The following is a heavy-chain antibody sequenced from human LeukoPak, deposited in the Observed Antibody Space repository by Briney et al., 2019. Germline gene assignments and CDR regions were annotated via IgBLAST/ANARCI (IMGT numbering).Heavy chain of an antibody. CDR2: IYTSEST. CDR1: GGSISSYY. D-gene: IGHD6-6*01. J-gene: IGHJ5*02. Sequence: KPSETLSLTCTVSGGSISSYYWSWIRQPAGKELEWIGRIYTSESTNYNPTLKSRVTMSVDTSKNQFSLQLSSVTAADTAAYYCARSRIAAPFDPWGQGTPVTVSS. V-gene: IGHV4-4*07. CDR3: ARSRIAAPFDP.